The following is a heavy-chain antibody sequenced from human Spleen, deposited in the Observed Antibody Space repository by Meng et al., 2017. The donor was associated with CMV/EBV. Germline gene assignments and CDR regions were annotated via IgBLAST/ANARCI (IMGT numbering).Heavy chain of an antibody. D-gene: IGHD1-7*01. V-gene: IGHV3-23*01. CDR2: IGGSGGST. CDR3: AKASSITATKSYYGMDV. Sequence: GGSLRLSCAASGFTFSSYAMNWVRQAPGKGLEWVSRIGGSGGSTYYADSVKGRFTISRDNSKNTLYLQMNSLRAEDTAVYYCAKASSITATKSYYGMDVWGQGTTVTVSS. J-gene: IGHJ6*02. CDR1: GFTFSSYA.